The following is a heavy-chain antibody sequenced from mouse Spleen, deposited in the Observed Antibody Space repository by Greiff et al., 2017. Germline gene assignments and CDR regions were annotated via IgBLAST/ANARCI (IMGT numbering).Heavy chain of an antibody. CDR2: IRSKSNNYAT. D-gene: IGHD2-14*01. V-gene: IGHV10-1*01. J-gene: IGHJ2*01. CDR3: VRERYEDFDY. CDR1: GFSCNTYA. Sequence: EVKRVESGGGLVQPKGSWKLSWAASGFSCNTYAMNWVRQAPGKGLEWVARIRSKSNNYATYYADSVKDRFTISRDDSESMLYLQMNNLKTEDTAMYYCVRERYEDFDYWGQGTTLTVSS.